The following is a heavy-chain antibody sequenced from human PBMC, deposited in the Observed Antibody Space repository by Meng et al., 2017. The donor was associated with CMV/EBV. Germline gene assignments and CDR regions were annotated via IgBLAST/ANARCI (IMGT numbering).Heavy chain of an antibody. CDR3: AKEGLEYLAAGYNWFDP. Sequence: GGSLRLSCTVSGGSISSSSYYWGWIRQPPGKGLEWIGSIYYSGSTYYADSVKGRFTISRDNSKNTLYLQMNSLRAEDTAVYYCAKEGLEYLAAGYNWFDPWGQGTLVTVSS. CDR1: GGSISSSSYY. D-gene: IGHD6-13*01. V-gene: IGHV3-53*01. CDR2: IYYSGST. J-gene: IGHJ5*02.